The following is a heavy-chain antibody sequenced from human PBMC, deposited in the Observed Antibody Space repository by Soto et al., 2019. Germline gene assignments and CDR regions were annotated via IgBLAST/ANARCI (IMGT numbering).Heavy chain of an antibody. V-gene: IGHV1-18*01. J-gene: IGHJ4*02. CDR3: ARDSPPVHY. CDR1: GYTFTSYG. Sequence: SVKVSCKASGYTFTSYGISWVRQAPGQGLEWMGWISAYNGNTKYAQKLQGRVTMTTDTSTSTAYRELRSLRSSDTAAYYCARDSPPVHYWGQGTLVTVSS. CDR2: ISAYNGNT.